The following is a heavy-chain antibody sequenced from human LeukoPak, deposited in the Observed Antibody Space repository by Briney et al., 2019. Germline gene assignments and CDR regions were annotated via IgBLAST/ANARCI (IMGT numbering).Heavy chain of an antibody. CDR2: FNHSGCT. Sequence: PSETLSLTCAVYGGSFSGCYWSWIRQPQGTGLEWMGEFNHSGCTNYSPSFKSRVTISVDTSEDQFSLKLSSETAAVTAVYYGARRRRIVGATPGAFDFWGQGTMVTVSS. CDR3: ARRRRIVGATPGAFDF. D-gene: IGHD1-26*01. CDR1: GGSFSGCY. V-gene: IGHV4-34*01. J-gene: IGHJ3*01.